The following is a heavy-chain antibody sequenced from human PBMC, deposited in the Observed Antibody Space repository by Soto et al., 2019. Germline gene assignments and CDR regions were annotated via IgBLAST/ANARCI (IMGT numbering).Heavy chain of an antibody. D-gene: IGHD3-16*01. CDR2: IIPIFGTA. J-gene: IGHJ6*02. V-gene: IGHV1-69*13. CDR3: ARVEAVWDSDYYYYYYGMDV. Sequence: SVKVSCKASGVTFSSYAISWVRQAPGQGLEWMGGIIPIFGTANYAQKFQGRVTITADESTSTAYMELSSLRSEDTAVYYCARVEAVWDSDYYYYYYGMDVWGQGTTVTVS. CDR1: GVTFSSYA.